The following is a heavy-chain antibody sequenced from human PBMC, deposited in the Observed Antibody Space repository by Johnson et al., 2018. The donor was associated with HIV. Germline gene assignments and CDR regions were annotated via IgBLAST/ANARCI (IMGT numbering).Heavy chain of an antibody. CDR2: IYSGGRT. J-gene: IGHJ3*02. Sequence: VQLVESGGGLVKPGGSLRLSCAASGFTFSNVWMSWVRQAPGKGLEWVSVIYSGGRTYYADSVKGRFTISRDNSKNTLYMQMNSLRAEDTAVYYCAKDNGARGYDFWNGYSRGPIDIWGQGTMVTVSS. CDR3: AKDNGARGYDFWNGYSRGPIDI. D-gene: IGHD3-3*01. CDR1: GFTFSNVW. V-gene: IGHV3-66*01.